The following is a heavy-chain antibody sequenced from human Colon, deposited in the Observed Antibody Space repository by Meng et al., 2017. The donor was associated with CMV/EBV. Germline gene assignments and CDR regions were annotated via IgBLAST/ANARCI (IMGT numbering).Heavy chain of an antibody. J-gene: IGHJ5*01. CDR2: ITYGGTYM. CDR3: ARQSSNSAYDS. Sequence: GESLKFSCTTSGFAFSNFGMNWVRQAPGKGLEWVSSITYGGTYMTYSDSVQGRFTISRDNAMNSLYLQMNSLRAEDTALYYCARQSSNSAYDSWGQGTLVTVSS. V-gene: IGHV3-21*06. CDR1: GFAFSNFG. D-gene: IGHD1-1*01.